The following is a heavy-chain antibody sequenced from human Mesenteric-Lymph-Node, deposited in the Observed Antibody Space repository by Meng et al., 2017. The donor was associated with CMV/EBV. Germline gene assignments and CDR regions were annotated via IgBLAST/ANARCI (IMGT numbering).Heavy chain of an antibody. J-gene: IGHJ4*02. Sequence: QVKLQQRAAGLLKPSETLSLTCAVYGGSFSGYYWSWIRQPPGKGLEWIGEINHSGVPNYNPSLKSRVTISLDRSKNQFSLKLSSVTAEDTAVYYSARGSDIPVNNYWGQGTLVTVSS. V-gene: IGHV4-34*01. D-gene: IGHD2-15*01. CDR3: ARGSDIPVNNY. CDR1: GGSFSGYY. CDR2: INHSGVP.